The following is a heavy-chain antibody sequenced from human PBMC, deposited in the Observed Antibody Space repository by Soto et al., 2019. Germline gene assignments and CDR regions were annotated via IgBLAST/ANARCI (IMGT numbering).Heavy chain of an antibody. D-gene: IGHD3-16*02. CDR1: GGSISSSDW. CDR3: ARDPEMAIVKV. V-gene: IGHV4-4*01. J-gene: IGHJ4*02. Sequence: QVQLQESGPGLVKPSGTLSLTCAVSGGSISSSDWWSWVRQPPGKGLEWIGEVYHNGNTNYNPSRKSRVTISVDKSKNQFSLRLSSVTAADTAVYCCARDPEMAIVKVWGQGTLVTVSS. CDR2: VYHNGNT.